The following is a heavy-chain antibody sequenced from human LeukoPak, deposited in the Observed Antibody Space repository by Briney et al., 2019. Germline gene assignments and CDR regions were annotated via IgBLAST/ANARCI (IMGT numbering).Heavy chain of an antibody. CDR1: VGSLSSYY. J-gene: IGHJ3*02. Sequence: ETLSLTCTVSVGSLSSYYWSWLRQPPGKGLEWIGHIYYSGRTNHNPRLTSRVTISVHTTKNQFSLMLNSVTAADTALQYCARTYYYDSSSYYSDAFAIWGQGTMVTVHS. V-gene: IGHV4-59*01. CDR2: IYYSGRT. CDR3: ARTYYYDSSSYYSDAFAI. D-gene: IGHD3-22*01.